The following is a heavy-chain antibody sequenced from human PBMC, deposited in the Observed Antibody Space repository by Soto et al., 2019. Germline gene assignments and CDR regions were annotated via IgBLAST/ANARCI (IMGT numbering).Heavy chain of an antibody. V-gene: IGHV3-23*01. CDR1: GFTFSSYA. J-gene: IGHJ6*03. Sequence: GGSLRLSCAASGFTFSSYAMSWVRQAPGKGLEWVSGISAIGGSADYADSVKGRFAISRDTSKNTLYLQMNSLRAEDTAVYYCAKSSSGWYVYYYMDVWGKGTTVTVSS. CDR3: AKSSSGWYVYYYMDV. D-gene: IGHD6-19*01. CDR2: ISAIGGSA.